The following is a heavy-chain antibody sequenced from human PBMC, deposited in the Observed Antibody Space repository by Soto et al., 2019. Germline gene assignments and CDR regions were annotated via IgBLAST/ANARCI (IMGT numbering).Heavy chain of an antibody. CDR3: ATGLARGRSVGGRNTPVVYYYMDV. D-gene: IGHD2-15*01. CDR1: GYTFTSYA. CDR2: INAGNGNT. Sequence: QVQLVQSGAEVKKPGASVKVSCKASGYTFTSYAMHWVRQAPGQRLEWMGWINAGNGNTKYSQKLQGRVTITRDPSASTAYMELSSLRSEDPAVYYCATGLARGRSVGGRNTPVVYYYMDVWGKGPTVTVSS. V-gene: IGHV1-3*01. J-gene: IGHJ6*03.